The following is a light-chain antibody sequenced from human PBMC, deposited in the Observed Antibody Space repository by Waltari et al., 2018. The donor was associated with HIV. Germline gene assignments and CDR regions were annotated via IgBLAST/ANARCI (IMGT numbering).Light chain of an antibody. Sequence: DIQMTQSPSSLSASVGARVTVSCRANQTISKFLNWYQHKPGKAPNLLISSASNLHGGVPSRFGGSGSGTDFALTISSLQPEDFAVYYCQQTNSAPWTFGQGTKIDIK. J-gene: IGKJ1*01. CDR1: QTISKF. V-gene: IGKV1-39*01. CDR2: SAS. CDR3: QQTNSAPWT.